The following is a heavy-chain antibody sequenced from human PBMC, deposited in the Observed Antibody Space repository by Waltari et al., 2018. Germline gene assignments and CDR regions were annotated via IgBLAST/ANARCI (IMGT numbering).Heavy chain of an antibody. V-gene: IGHV4-39*07. CDR1: GGSISSSSYY. CDR3: AREGGSGWNDAFDI. CDR2: IYYSGIT. D-gene: IGHD6-19*01. Sequence: QLQLQESGPGLVKPSETLSLTCTVSGGSISSSSYYWGWIRQPPGKGLEWIGSIYYSGITDFNPSLKRRGTISVDTSKNQFSLKLSSVTAADTAVYYCAREGGSGWNDAFDIWGQGTMVTVSS. J-gene: IGHJ3*02.